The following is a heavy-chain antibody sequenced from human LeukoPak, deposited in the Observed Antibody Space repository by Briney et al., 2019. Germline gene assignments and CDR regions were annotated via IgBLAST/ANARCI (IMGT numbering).Heavy chain of an antibody. CDR1: RFXXXXXX. V-gene: IGHV3-30*18. CDR2: ISYDGSNK. Sequence: PGRSLRLSCAASRFXXXXXXXXXVXXXPGXXXXXVXXISYDGSNKYYXDSVKGRFTISRDNSKNTLYLQMNSLRAEDTAVYYXAKDGYGDHTVDYWGQGTLVIVSS. D-gene: IGHD4-17*01. CDR3: AKDGYGDHTVDY. J-gene: IGHJ4*02.